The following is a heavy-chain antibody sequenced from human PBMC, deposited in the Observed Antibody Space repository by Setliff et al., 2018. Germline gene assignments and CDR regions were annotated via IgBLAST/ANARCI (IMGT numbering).Heavy chain of an antibody. CDR2: INHSGST. J-gene: IGHJ6*03. Sequence: SETLSLTCGVFGESFSGYYWSWIRQPPGKGLEWIGEINHSGSTNYNPSLKSRVTISVDTSKNQFSLKLSSVTAADTAVYYCARERKFYSSGWSLIYYYYYMDVWGKGTTVTVSS. D-gene: IGHD6-19*01. CDR1: GESFSGYY. V-gene: IGHV4-34*01. CDR3: ARERKFYSSGWSLIYYYYYMDV.